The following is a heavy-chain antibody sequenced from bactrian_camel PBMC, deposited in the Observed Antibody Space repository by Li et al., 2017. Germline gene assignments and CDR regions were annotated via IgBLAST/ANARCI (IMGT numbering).Heavy chain of an antibody. CDR1: GFTFSNHA. Sequence: VQLVESGGGLVQPGGSLRLSCKVSGFTFSNHAMSWVRQAPGKGLEWISVIHSGGSTTFYADSVKGRFTLSRDDAKNELYLQLNSLKTEDTAMYYCAKEDPDAGRAVWGQGTQVTVS. V-gene: IGHV3S31*01. CDR3: AKEDPDAGRAV. J-gene: IGHJ4*01. D-gene: IGHD6*01. CDR2: IHSGGSTT.